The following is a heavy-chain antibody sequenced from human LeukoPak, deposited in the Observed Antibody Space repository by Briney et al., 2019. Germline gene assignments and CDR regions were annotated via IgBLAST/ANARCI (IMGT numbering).Heavy chain of an antibody. V-gene: IGHV5-51*01. CDR1: GSIFTSQW. CDR3: ARPVACSDGSCYFDS. CDR2: ISPGDSDT. Sequence: LGESLKISCKGSGSIFTSQWIGWVRQLPGKGLEWMGIISPGDSDTRYSPSFQGQVTVSADKSIDTAYLQWSSLKASDTAMYYCARPVACSDGSCYFDSWGQGTLVTVSS. D-gene: IGHD2-15*01. J-gene: IGHJ4*02.